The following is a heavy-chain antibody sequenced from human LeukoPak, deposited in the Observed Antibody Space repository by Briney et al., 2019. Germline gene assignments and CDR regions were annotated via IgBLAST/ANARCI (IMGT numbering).Heavy chain of an antibody. J-gene: IGHJ5*02. CDR2: IYYSGST. CDR3: ARVYCGGDCYTLP. Sequence: SETPSLTCTVSGGSISSGDYYWSWIRQPPWKGLEWIGHIYYSGSTYYNPSLKSRVTISVDTSKNQFSLKLSSVTAADTAVYYCARVYCGGDCYTLPWGQGTLVTVSS. D-gene: IGHD2-21*02. V-gene: IGHV4-30-4*01. CDR1: GGSISSGDYY.